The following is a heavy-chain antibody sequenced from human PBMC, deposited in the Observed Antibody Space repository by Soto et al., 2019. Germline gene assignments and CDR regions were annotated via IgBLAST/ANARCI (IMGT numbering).Heavy chain of an antibody. J-gene: IGHJ5*02. D-gene: IGHD2-15*01. CDR1: GFTFSSYG. V-gene: IGHV3-33*01. Sequence: QVQLVESGGGVVQPGRSLRLSCAASGFTFSSYGMHWVRQAPGKGLEWVAVIWYDGSNKYYADSVKGRFTISRDNSKNTLYVQMNSLRAEDTAVYYCARDCSGGSCYAGDAWGQGTLVTVSS. CDR3: ARDCSGGSCYAGDA. CDR2: IWYDGSNK.